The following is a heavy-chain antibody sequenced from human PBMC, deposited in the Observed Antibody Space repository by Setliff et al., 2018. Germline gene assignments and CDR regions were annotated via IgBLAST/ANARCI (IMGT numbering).Heavy chain of an antibody. V-gene: IGHV3-30*02. CDR1: GFVFSSYG. CDR2: IHYEGGTA. CDR3: ARDNDKDFDF. Sequence: GGSLRLSCGASGFVFSSYGLHWVRQAPGKGLEWVAYIHYEGGTAHYADSVKGRFTISRDNAKNSLYLQISSLRVEDTAVYYCARDNDKDFDFWGQGTLVTVSS. D-gene: IGHD1-1*01. J-gene: IGHJ4*02.